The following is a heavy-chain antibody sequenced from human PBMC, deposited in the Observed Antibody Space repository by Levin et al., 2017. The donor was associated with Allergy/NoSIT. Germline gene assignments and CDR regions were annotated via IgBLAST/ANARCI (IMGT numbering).Heavy chain of an antibody. CDR1: GFSLSTSGVG. CDR3: AHRRGSSSWQSDAFDI. J-gene: IGHJ3*02. V-gene: IGHV2-5*02. D-gene: IGHD6-13*01. CDR2: IYWDDDK. Sequence: SGPTLVKPTQTLTLTCTFSGFSLSTSGVGVGWIRQPPGKALEWLALIYWDDDKRYSPSLKSRLTITKDTSKNQVVLTMTNMDPVDTATYYWAHRRGSSSWQSDAFDIWGQGTMVTVSS.